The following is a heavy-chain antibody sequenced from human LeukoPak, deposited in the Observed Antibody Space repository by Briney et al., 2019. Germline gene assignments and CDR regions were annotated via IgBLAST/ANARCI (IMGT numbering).Heavy chain of an antibody. CDR2: IYHSGGT. CDR3: ARGDSSGYPDY. D-gene: IGHD3-22*01. Sequence: SETLSLTCTVSGGSISSSNWWSWVRQPPGKGLEWIGEIYHSGGTNYNPSVKSRLTISMDKSKNQFSLKLSSVTAADTAVYYCARGDSSGYPDYWGQGTLVIVSS. J-gene: IGHJ4*02. V-gene: IGHV4-4*02. CDR1: GGSISSSNW.